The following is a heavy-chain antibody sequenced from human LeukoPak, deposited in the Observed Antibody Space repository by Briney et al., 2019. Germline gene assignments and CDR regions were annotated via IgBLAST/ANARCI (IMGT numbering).Heavy chain of an antibody. V-gene: IGHV3-23*01. CDR3: AKGRVLRYFDWSH. CDR1: GLTFISYA. D-gene: IGHD3-9*01. Sequence: GGSLRLSCAASGLTFISYAMSWVRQAPGKGLEWVSSISGSGDYIYYADSVKGRFTISRDNSKNTLYLQMNSLRVEDTAVYYCAKGRVLRYFDWSHWGQGTLVTVSS. J-gene: IGHJ4*02. CDR2: ISGSGDYI.